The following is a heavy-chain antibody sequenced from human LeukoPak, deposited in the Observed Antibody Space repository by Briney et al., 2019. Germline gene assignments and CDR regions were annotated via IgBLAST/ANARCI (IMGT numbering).Heavy chain of an antibody. Sequence: PGGSLRLSCAASGFTFSSYSMNWVRQAPGKGLEWVSSISSSSSCIYYADSVKGRFTISRDNAKNSLYLQMNSLRAEDTAVYYCARDRTQWELPQYAFDIWGQGTMVTVSS. CDR1: GFTFSSYS. CDR3: ARDRTQWELPQYAFDI. V-gene: IGHV3-21*01. J-gene: IGHJ3*02. D-gene: IGHD1-26*01. CDR2: ISSSSSCI.